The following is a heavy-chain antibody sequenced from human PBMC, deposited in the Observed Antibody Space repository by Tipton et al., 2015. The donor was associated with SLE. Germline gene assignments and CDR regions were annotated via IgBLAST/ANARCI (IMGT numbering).Heavy chain of an antibody. D-gene: IGHD3-10*01. CDR3: ARHLGVIVAFEV. CDR1: GGSLSGDTYY. J-gene: IGHJ3*01. Sequence: TLSLTRTVSGGSLSGDTYYWSWIRQPAGEGLEWIGRIFTSGNTNYNPSLKSRVAISADTSNNQFSLELRSVTAADTAVYYCARHLGVIVAFEVWGQGTVLTVSS. V-gene: IGHV4-61*02. CDR2: IFTSGNT.